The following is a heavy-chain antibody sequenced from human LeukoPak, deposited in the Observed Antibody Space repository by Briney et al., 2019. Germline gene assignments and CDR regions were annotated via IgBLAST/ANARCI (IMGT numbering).Heavy chain of an antibody. CDR3: AREGVQLWSYDY. CDR1: GYTFTGYY. CDR2: INPNSGGT. Sequence: GASVKVSYKASGYTFTGYYMPWVRQAPGQGLEWMGRINPNSGGTNYAQKFQGRVTMTRDTSISTAYMELSRLRSDDTAVYYCAREGVQLWSYDYWGQGTLVTVSS. V-gene: IGHV1-2*06. D-gene: IGHD5-18*01. J-gene: IGHJ4*02.